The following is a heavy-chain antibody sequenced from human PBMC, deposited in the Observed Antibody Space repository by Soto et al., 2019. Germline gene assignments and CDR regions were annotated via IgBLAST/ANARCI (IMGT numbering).Heavy chain of an antibody. CDR2: INHSGST. Sequence: SETLSLTCAVYGGSFSGYYWSWIRQPPGKGLEWIGEINHSGSTNYNPSLKSRVTISVDTSKNQFSLKLSSVTAADTAVYYCARVGRWLRLIYWGQGTLVTVSS. J-gene: IGHJ4*02. D-gene: IGHD5-12*01. V-gene: IGHV4-34*01. CDR3: ARVGRWLRLIY. CDR1: GGSFSGYY.